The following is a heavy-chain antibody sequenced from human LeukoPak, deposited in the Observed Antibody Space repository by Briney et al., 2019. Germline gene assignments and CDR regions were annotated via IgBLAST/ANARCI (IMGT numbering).Heavy chain of an antibody. V-gene: IGHV1-8*02. D-gene: IGHD3-9*01. J-gene: IGHJ5*02. CDR1: GYTFTSYG. CDR2: MNPSSGNT. CDR3: VRAAQEGRDSLTGVQTGNWFDP. Sequence: GASVTVSCKASGYTFTSYGISWVRQAPGQGPEWMGWMNPSSGNTGYAQNFQGRLDLTRNIALTTAYMELSSLTSEDTATYYCVRAAQEGRDSLTGVQTGNWFDPWGQGTLVTVSS.